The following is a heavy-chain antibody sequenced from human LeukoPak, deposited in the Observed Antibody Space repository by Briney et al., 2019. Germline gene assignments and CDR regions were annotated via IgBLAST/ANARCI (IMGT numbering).Heavy chain of an antibody. CDR3: AKDRHWLAFDD. V-gene: IGHV3-53*01. CDR2: IYAVGST. D-gene: IGHD6-19*01. CDR1: GITVSSNY. J-gene: IGHJ4*02. Sequence: PGGSLRLSCAASGITVSSNYMSWVRQAPGKGLEWVAVIYAVGSTYYADSVKGRLTISRDNSKNTVYLQMNSLRAEDTAVYYCAKDRHWLAFDDWGQGTLVTVSS.